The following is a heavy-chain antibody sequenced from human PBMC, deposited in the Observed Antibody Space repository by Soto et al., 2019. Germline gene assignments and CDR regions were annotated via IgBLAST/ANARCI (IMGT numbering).Heavy chain of an antibody. Sequence: QVQLVQSGAEVKKAGSSVKVSCKVSGGTFSSYFINWVRQAPGQGLEWMGIIDTRGGSTDYTQRFQGRVTMTRDTSTGTVYMKLSSLGFEDTALYYCARDLPRDLVRGSFDIWGQGTMVTVSS. CDR3: ARDLPRDLVRGSFDI. J-gene: IGHJ3*02. CDR2: IDTRGGST. D-gene: IGHD3-10*01. V-gene: IGHV1-46*01. CDR1: GGTFSSYF.